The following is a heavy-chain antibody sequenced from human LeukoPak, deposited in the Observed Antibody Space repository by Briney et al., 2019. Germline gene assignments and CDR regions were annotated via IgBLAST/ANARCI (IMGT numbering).Heavy chain of an antibody. V-gene: IGHV3-23*01. D-gene: IGHD5-18*01. Sequence: GGSLRLSCAASGFTFSTYVMSWVRQAPGKGLGLVSGISGSGETTYYADSVRGRFTISRDNSKNTLYLQMNSLRVGDSAVYYCAKVSGRIQIWPQPFGDGMDVWGQGTTVTVSS. CDR2: ISGSGETT. J-gene: IGHJ6*02. CDR3: AKVSGRIQIWPQPFGDGMDV. CDR1: GFTFSTYV.